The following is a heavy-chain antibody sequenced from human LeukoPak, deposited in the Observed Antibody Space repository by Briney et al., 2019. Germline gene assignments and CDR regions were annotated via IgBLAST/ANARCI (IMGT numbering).Heavy chain of an antibody. CDR1: GYTLTELS. D-gene: IGHD3-3*01. J-gene: IGHJ4*02. CDR3: ATDLWIFGVVPRVWNY. Sequence: ASVKVSCKVSGYTLTELSMHWVRQAPGKELEWMGGFDPEDGETIYEQKFQGRVTMTEDTSTDTAYMELSSLRSEDTAVYYCATDLWIFGVVPRVWNYWGQGTLVTVSS. CDR2: FDPEDGET. V-gene: IGHV1-24*01.